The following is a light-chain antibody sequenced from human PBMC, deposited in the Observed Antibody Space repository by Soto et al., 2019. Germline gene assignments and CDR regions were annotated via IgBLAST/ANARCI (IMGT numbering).Light chain of an antibody. CDR3: QQRSNWPPVT. Sequence: EIVLTQSPATLSLSPGERATLSCRASQSVGSYLAWYQQKPGQAPGLLIYDASNRATGIPARFSGSGSGTDFTLTISSLEPEDFAVYYCQQRSNWPPVTFGGGTKVEIK. J-gene: IGKJ4*01. V-gene: IGKV3-11*01. CDR1: QSVGSY. CDR2: DAS.